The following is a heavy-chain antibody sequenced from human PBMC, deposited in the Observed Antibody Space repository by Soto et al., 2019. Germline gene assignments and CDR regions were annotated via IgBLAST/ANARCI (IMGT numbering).Heavy chain of an antibody. CDR2: IYHSGST. J-gene: IGHJ4*02. Sequence: SETLSLTCAVSGYSISSGYYWGWIRQPPGKGLEWIGSIYHSGSTYYNPSLKSRVTISVDTSKNQFSLKLSSVTAADTAVYYCAFPATADFDYWGKGILVTVSS. D-gene: IGHD6-13*01. CDR1: GYSISSGYY. V-gene: IGHV4-38-2*01. CDR3: AFPATADFDY.